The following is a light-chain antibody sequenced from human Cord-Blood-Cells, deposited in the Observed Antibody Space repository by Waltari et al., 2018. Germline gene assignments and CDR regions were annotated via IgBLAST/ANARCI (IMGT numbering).Light chain of an antibody. J-gene: IGKJ3*01. V-gene: IGKV1-8*01. CDR3: QQYYSYPPFT. Sequence: IRIIQSPSSLSAPTVDSLSNTCRASHGISSYLAWYQQKPGKAPKLLIYGASTLQSGVPSRFSGSGSGTDFTLTISCLQSEDFATYYCQQYYSYPPFTFGPGTKVDIK. CDR2: GAS. CDR1: HGISSY.